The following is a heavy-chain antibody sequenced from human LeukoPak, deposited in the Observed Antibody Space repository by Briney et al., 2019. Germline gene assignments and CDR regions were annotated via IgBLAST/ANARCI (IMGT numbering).Heavy chain of an antibody. J-gene: IGHJ5*02. Sequence: GASLKVSCKASGYTFTSYDINWVRQATGQGLEWMGWMNPNRGNTGYAQKFQGRVTMTRNTSISTAYMELSSLRSEDTAVYYCARDYGSGSYYNAWRFDPWGQGTLVTVSS. V-gene: IGHV1-8*01. CDR3: ARDYGSGSYYNAWRFDP. CDR2: MNPNRGNT. D-gene: IGHD3-10*01. CDR1: GYTFTSYD.